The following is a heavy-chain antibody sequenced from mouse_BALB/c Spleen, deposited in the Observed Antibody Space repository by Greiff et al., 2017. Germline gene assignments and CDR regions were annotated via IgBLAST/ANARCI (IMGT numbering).Heavy chain of an antibody. V-gene: IGHV7-3*02. J-gene: IGHJ2*01. Sequence: EVQLVESGGGLVQPGGSLRLSCAPSGFTFTDYYMSWVRQPPGKALEWLGFIRNKANGYTTEYSASVKGRFTISRDNSQSILYLQMNTLRAEDSATYYCARQGYYRYVFDYWGQGTTLTVSS. CDR3: ARQGYYRYVFDY. D-gene: IGHD2-14*01. CDR2: IRNKANGYTT. CDR1: GFTFTDYY.